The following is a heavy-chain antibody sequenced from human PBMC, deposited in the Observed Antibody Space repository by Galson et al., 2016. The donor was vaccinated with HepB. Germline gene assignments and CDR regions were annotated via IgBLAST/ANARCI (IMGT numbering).Heavy chain of an antibody. D-gene: IGHD6-6*01. CDR2: IKPSGGNT. J-gene: IGHJ4*02. CDR1: GYTFNTYN. CDR3: ARGLDHSSYFDY. Sequence: SVKVSCKASGYTFNTYNMHWVRQAPGQGLEWMGIIKPSGGNTIYAQKFQDRITMTRDTSTSTVYMELISLRSEDTAVYYCARGLDHSSYFDYWGQGTLLTVSS. V-gene: IGHV1-46*02.